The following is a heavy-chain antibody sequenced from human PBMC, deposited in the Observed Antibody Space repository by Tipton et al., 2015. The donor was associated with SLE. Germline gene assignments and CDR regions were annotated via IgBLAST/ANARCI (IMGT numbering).Heavy chain of an antibody. Sequence: SLRLSCAASGFTFSSYAMSWVRQAPGKGLEWVSYISSSSSTIYYADSVKGRFTISRDNSKNTLYLQMNSLRVEDTAVYYCATEGLRYFDWLNYFDYWGQGTLLTVSS. V-gene: IGHV3-48*01. CDR2: ISSSSSTI. CDR1: GFTFSSYA. J-gene: IGHJ4*02. CDR3: ATEGLRYFDWLNYFDY. D-gene: IGHD3-9*01.